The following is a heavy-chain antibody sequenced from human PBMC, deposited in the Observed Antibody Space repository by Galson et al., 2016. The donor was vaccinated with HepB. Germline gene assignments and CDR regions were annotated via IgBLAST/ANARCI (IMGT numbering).Heavy chain of an antibody. Sequence: SLRLSCAASGFTFSAYAMSWVRQAPGKGPQWVAGNSGSGSATYHADSVKGRFTISRDNFQNPLYLQMNSLRVEDTAVYYCAKGLAARWLQLPSSGDYWGQGTLVTVSS. D-gene: IGHD5-24*01. J-gene: IGHJ4*02. V-gene: IGHV3-23*01. CDR2: NSGSGSAT. CDR1: GFTFSAYA. CDR3: AKGLAARWLQLPSSGDY.